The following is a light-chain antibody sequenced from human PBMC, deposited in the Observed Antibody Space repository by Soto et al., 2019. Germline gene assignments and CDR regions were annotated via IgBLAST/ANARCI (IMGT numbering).Light chain of an antibody. V-gene: IGKV1-39*01. CDR3: QQSYSTPWT. CDR1: QSISGY. J-gene: IGKJ1*01. Sequence: DIQMTQSPSSLSASVGDRVTITCRPSQSISGYLNWYQQKPGKAPKLLIYAASSLQSGVPSSFSGSGSGTDFTLTISSLQPEDFATYYCQQSYSTPWTFGQGTKVEIK. CDR2: AAS.